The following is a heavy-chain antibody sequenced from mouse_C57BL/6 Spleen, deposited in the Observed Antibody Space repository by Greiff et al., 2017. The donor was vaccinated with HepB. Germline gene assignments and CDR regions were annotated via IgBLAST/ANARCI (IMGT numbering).Heavy chain of an antibody. CDR2: IWRGGST. Sequence: QVQLKESGPGLVQPSQSLSITCTVSGFSLTSYGVHWVRQSPGKGLEWLGVIWRGGSTDYNAAFMSRLSITKDNSKSQVFFKMNSLQADDTAIYYSAKEGYDDYYAMDYWGQGTSVTVSS. V-gene: IGHV2-5*01. CDR1: GFSLTSYG. J-gene: IGHJ4*01. D-gene: IGHD2-2*01. CDR3: AKEGYDDYYAMDY.